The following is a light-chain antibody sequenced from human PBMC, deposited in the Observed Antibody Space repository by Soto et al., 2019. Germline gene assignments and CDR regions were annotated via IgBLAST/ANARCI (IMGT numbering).Light chain of an antibody. Sequence: ELVLPQSPGTLSLSPFSRSPLYCLSSQSVSNNYLAWYQQKPGQAPRVLIYDASNRATGIPGRFSGSGSGTDFTLTISSLEPDDFAVYYCQKRSNWPLNFGGGTKVDIK. V-gene: IGKV3-11*01. CDR1: QSVSNNY. J-gene: IGKJ4*01. CDR3: QKRSNWPLN. CDR2: DAS.